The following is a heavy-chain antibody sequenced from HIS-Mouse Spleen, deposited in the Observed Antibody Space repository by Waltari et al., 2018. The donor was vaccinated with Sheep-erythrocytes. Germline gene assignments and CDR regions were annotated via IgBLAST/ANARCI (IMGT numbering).Heavy chain of an antibody. J-gene: IGHJ3*02. Sequence: HGGSTNYNPSLKSRVTISVDTSKNQFSLKLSSVTAADTAVYYCARPPEWELLPRAAFDIWGQGTMVTVSS. CDR3: ARPPEWELLPRAAFDI. V-gene: IGHV4-34*01. CDR2: HGGST. D-gene: IGHD1-26*01.